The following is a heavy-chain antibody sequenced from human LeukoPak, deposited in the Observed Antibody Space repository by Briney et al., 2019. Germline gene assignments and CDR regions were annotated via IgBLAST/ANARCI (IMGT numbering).Heavy chain of an antibody. CDR1: GGSINSYY. CDR3: AREYCTSTTYCFDY. CDR2: IYYSGST. D-gene: IGHD2-2*01. Sequence: SETLSLTCTVSGGSINSYYWSWIRQPPGKGLEWIGYIYYSGSTNYNPSLKSRVTISVDTSKNQFSLKLSSVTAADTAVYYCAREYCTSTTYCFDYWGQGTLVTVSS. J-gene: IGHJ4*02. V-gene: IGHV4-59*01.